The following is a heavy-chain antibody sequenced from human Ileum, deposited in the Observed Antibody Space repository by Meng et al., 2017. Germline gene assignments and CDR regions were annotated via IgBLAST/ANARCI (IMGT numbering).Heavy chain of an antibody. J-gene: IGHJ4*02. D-gene: IGHD7-27*01. Sequence: QVQLVQSGAEVKTPGGSVKVSCKASGYTFSSLHINWVRQAPGQGPEWMGWMSPENGNTAYAQKFQGRVTMTRDTSVSTAYMELSGLTSDDSGVYYCARGVNAGVDYWGQGTLVTVSS. CDR3: ARGVNAGVDY. CDR1: GYTFSSLH. V-gene: IGHV1-8*01. CDR2: MSPENGNT.